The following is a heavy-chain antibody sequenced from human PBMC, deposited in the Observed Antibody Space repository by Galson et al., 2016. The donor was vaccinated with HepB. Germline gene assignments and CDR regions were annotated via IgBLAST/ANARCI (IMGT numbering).Heavy chain of an antibody. CDR1: GYSFTSYW. CDR3: ARHASSSSPTDHYYYYYGMDV. CDR2: IYPGDSDT. D-gene: IGHD6-6*01. Sequence: QSGAEVKKPGESLKISCKGSGYSFTSYWIGWVRQMPGKGLEWMGIIYPGDSDTRYSPSFPGQVTISADKSLSTAYLQWSSLKASDPAMYYCARHASSSSPTDHYYYYYGMDVWGQGTTVTVSS. V-gene: IGHV5-51*01. J-gene: IGHJ6*02.